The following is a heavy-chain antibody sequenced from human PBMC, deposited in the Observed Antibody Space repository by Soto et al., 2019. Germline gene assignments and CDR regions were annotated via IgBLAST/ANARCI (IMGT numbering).Heavy chain of an antibody. V-gene: IGHV3-23*01. CDR1: VFTFSSYA. Sequence: GGSLRLSCAASVFTFSSYAMRWVRQAPGKGLEWVSAISGSGGSTYYADSVKGRFTISRDNSKNTLYLQINSLRAEDTAVYYCATRRCSGGSCAVDYWVQGTLVTVSS. CDR2: ISGSGGST. CDR3: ATRRCSGGSCAVDY. J-gene: IGHJ4*02. D-gene: IGHD2-15*01.